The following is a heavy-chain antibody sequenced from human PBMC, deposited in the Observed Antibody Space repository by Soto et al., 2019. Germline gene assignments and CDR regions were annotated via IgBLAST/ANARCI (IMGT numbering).Heavy chain of an antibody. CDR2: TYYRSKWYN. CDR1: GDSVSSNSAA. D-gene: IGHD1-7*01. V-gene: IGHV6-1*01. Sequence: SQTLSLTCAISGDSVSSNSAAWNWIRQSPSRGLEWLGRTYYRSKWYNDYAVSVKSRITINPDTSKNKFSLQLNSVTHEDTAVYYCASDSLTGTTEGYYYYDMDVWGQGTTVTVSS. J-gene: IGHJ6*02. CDR3: ASDSLTGTTEGYYYYDMDV.